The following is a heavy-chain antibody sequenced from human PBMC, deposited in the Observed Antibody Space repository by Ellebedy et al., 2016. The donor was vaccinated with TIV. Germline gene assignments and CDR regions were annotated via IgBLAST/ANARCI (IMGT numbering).Heavy chain of an antibody. D-gene: IGHD5-24*01. J-gene: IGHJ4*02. V-gene: IGHV4-34*01. CDR2: ITHRGST. CDR3: ARGLVSGRALDY. Sequence: SETLSLTCAVYGGSFSDYYWTWIRQPPGKGLEWIGEITHRGSTNYNPSLKSRVSTSLDTSKNQFSLRLTSVTAADTATVYGARGLVSGRALDYWGQGTLVTVSS. CDR1: GGSFSDYY.